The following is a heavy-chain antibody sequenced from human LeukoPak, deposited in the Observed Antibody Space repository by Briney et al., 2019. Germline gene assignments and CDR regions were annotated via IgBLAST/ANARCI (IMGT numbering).Heavy chain of an antibody. CDR1: GGSFSGYY. V-gene: IGHV4-34*01. D-gene: IGHD2-2*01. CDR2: INHSGST. J-gene: IGHJ3*02. CDR3: ARFYCSSTSCYFGAFDI. Sequence: PSETLSLTCAVYGGSFSGYYWSWIRQPPGKGLEWIGEINHSGSTNYNPSLKSRVTISVDTSKNQFSLKLSSVTAADTAVYYCARFYCSSTSCYFGAFDIWGQGTMVTVSS.